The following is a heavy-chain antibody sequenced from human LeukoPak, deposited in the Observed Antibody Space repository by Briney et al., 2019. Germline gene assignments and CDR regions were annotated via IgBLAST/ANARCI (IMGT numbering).Heavy chain of an antibody. Sequence: PSETLSLTCTVSGCSISSYYWSWIRQPAGKGLEWIGRIYTSGSTNYNPSLKSRVKMSVDTYKNQFYLKLSSVTAADTAVYYCARGHLQFNWFDPWGQGTMVTVSS. CDR1: GCSISSYY. CDR2: IYTSGST. CDR3: ARGHLQFNWFDP. J-gene: IGHJ5*02. D-gene: IGHD5-24*01. V-gene: IGHV4-4*07.